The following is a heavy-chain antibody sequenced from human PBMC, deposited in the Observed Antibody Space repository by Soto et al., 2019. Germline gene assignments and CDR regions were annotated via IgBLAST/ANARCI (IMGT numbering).Heavy chain of an antibody. CDR3: ARDRPGASCPTDCLYMDV. CDR2: IYYSGST. V-gene: IGHV4-31*03. D-gene: IGHD2-2*01. Sequence: PSETLSLTCTVSGGSISSGGYYWSWIRQHPGKGLEWIGYIYYSGSTYYNPSLKSRVTISVDTSKNQFSLKLSSVTAADTAVYYCARDRPGASCPTDCLYMDVWGKGTKVTVSS. CDR1: GGSISSGGYY. J-gene: IGHJ6*03.